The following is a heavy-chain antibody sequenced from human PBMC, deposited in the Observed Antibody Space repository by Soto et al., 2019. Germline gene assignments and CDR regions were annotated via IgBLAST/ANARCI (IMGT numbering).Heavy chain of an antibody. Sequence: TGGSLRLSCITSGFTFGNYWMHWIRQTPGRGPEWVSRMTADGRTAQYANSVEGRFTVSRDNAKDTLYLQMNNLRVEDTALYYCARAEVDFWGPGTLVTVSS. V-gene: IGHV3-74*01. CDR1: GFTFGNYW. CDR2: MTADGRTA. J-gene: IGHJ4*02. CDR3: ARAEVDF.